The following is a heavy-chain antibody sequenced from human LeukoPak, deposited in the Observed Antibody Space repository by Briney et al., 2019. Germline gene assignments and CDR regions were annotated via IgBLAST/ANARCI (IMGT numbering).Heavy chain of an antibody. V-gene: IGHV1-69*02. CDR2: LIPILGIA. D-gene: IGHD6-19*01. CDR1: GGTFSSYT. Sequence: SVKLSCKASGGTFSSYTISWVRQAPGQRLEWMGRLIPILGIANYAQKFQGRVTITADKSTSTAYMELSSLRSEDTAVYYCARYPGIAVAGYYFDYWGQGTLVTVSS. J-gene: IGHJ4*02. CDR3: ARYPGIAVAGYYFDY.